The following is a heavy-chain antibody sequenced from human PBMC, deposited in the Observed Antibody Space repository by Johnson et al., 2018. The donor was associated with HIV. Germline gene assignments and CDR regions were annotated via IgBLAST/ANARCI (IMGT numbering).Heavy chain of an antibody. CDR1: GFTFDDYG. D-gene: IGHD6-13*01. CDR2: LYSGGST. J-gene: IGHJ3*02. Sequence: QVQLVESGGGVVQPGGSLRLSCVASGFTFDDYGMSWVRQAPGEGLEWVSGLYSGGSTYYADSVTGRFSISRANSKNTLYLQMNSLRADDTAVYYCAKCIWGSSLIDAFDIWGQGTMVTVSS. CDR3: AKCIWGSSLIDAFDI. V-gene: IGHV3-NL1*01.